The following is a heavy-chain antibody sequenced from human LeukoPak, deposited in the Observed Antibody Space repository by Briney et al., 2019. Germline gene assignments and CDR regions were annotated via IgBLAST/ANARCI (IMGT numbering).Heavy chain of an antibody. CDR3: ARVTRYSSGGYPFDY. V-gene: IGHV4-59*01. Sequence: PSETLSLTCTVSGGSISSYYWSWLRQPPGKGLEWLGYIYYSGSTNYNPSLKSRVTISVDTAKNQFSLKLSTVTAADTAVYYCARVTRYSSGGYPFDYWGQGTLVTVSS. CDR1: GGSISSYY. D-gene: IGHD6-19*01. CDR2: IYYSGST. J-gene: IGHJ4*02.